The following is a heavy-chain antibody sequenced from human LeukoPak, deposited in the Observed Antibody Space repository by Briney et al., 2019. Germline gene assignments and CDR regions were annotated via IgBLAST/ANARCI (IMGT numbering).Heavy chain of an antibody. D-gene: IGHD6-6*01. V-gene: IGHV3-74*01. CDR2: INTDGSSI. CDR3: ARVSSSTGGNVDY. CDR1: GFIFSSYW. Sequence: GGSLRLSCEVSGFIFSSYWMHWVRQAPGKGLVWVSRINTDGSSITYADSVKGRFTVSRDNAKHTLFLRMNSLRAEDTAVYYCARVSSSTGGNVDYWGQGTLVTVSS. J-gene: IGHJ4*02.